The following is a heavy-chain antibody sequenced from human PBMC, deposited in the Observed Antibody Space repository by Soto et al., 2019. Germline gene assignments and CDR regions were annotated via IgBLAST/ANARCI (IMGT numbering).Heavy chain of an antibody. CDR3: ARYDIRRYFDY. Sequence: GASVKVSCKASVFTFTPHGISWVRQAPGQGLEWMGWISAYNGNTNYAQKLQGRVTMTTDTSTSTAYMELRSLRSDDTAVYYCARYDIRRYFDYWGQGTLVTV. V-gene: IGHV1-18*01. CDR2: ISAYNGNT. CDR1: VFTFTPHG. D-gene: IGHD3-9*01. J-gene: IGHJ4*02.